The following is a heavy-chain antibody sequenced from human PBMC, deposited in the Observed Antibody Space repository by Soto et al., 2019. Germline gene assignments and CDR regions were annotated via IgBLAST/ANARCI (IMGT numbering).Heavy chain of an antibody. D-gene: IGHD1-1*01. Sequence: PGESLKISCAASGFTFSGSAMHWVRQASGKGLEWVGRIRSKANSYATAYATSVKGRFTISRDDSKNKAYLQMNRLKTEDTAVYYCTMRGKTGTTNYGMDVWGQGTTVTVSS. V-gene: IGHV3-73*01. CDR1: GFTFSGSA. J-gene: IGHJ6*02. CDR2: IRSKANSYAT. CDR3: TMRGKTGTTNYGMDV.